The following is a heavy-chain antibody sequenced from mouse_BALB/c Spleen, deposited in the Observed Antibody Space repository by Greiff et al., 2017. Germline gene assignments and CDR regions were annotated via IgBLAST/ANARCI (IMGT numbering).Heavy chain of an antibody. J-gene: IGHJ4*01. CDR1: GFTFSSYA. D-gene: IGHD2-2*01. V-gene: IGHV5-6-5*01. CDR3: ARGWLPSYAMDY. CDR2: ISSGGST. Sequence: EVMLVESGGGLVKPGGSLKLSCAASGFTFSSYAMSWVRQTPEKRLEWVASISSGGSTYYPDSVKGRFTISRDNARNILYLQMSSLRSEDTAMYYCARGWLPSYAMDYWGQGTSVTVSS.